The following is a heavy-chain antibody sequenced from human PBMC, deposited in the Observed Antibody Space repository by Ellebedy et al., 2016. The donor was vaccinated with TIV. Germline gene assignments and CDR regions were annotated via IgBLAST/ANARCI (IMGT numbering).Heavy chain of an antibody. J-gene: IGHJ4*02. CDR1: GFSFSDYY. D-gene: IGHD6-19*01. V-gene: IGHV3-11*06. CDR3: ARGQAVAGSHFDY. Sequence: GESLKISCAASGFSFSDYYMSWIRQVPGTGLEWLSYISSSGSDKKYADSVKGRFNISRDNAKNSLYLEMNSLKVEDTAVYYCARGQAVAGSHFDYWGQGTLVTVSS. CDR2: ISSSGSDK.